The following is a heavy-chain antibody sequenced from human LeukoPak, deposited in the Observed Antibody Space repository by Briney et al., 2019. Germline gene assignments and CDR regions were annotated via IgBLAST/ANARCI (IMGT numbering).Heavy chain of an antibody. D-gene: IGHD2-21*02. CDR2: IYTSGST. Sequence: PSETLSLTCTVSGGSISSGSYYWSWIRQPAGKGLKWIGRIYTSGSTNYNPSLKSRVTISVDTSKNQFSLKLSSVTAADTAVYYCARGPYCGGDCYSHEYFQHWGQGTLVTVSS. J-gene: IGHJ1*01. V-gene: IGHV4-61*02. CDR1: GGSISSGSYY. CDR3: ARGPYCGGDCYSHEYFQH.